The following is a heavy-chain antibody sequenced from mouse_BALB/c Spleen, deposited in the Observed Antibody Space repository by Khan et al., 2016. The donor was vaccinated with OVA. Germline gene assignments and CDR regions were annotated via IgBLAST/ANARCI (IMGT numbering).Heavy chain of an antibody. J-gene: IGHJ3*01. D-gene: IGHD1-2*01. CDR2: IRKKASGYTT. Sequence: EVELVESGGGLVQPGGSLRLSCATSGFTFTDYYMNWVRQPPGKALEWLVFIRKKASGYTTEYSPSVKGRFTISRDNSQSILYLHMNTLRAEDSATYYWARVGYGYGFAYWGQGTLVTVSA. CDR1: GFTFTDYY. CDR3: ARVGYGYGFAY. V-gene: IGHV7-3*02.